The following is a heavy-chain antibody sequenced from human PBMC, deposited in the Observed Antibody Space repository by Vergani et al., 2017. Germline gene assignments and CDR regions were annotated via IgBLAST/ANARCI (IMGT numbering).Heavy chain of an antibody. CDR3: GRVADFYGLGSRLLDL. D-gene: IGHD3-10*01. CDR1: CGSMSGYY. CDR2: MYNSGST. V-gene: IGHV4-59*01. Sequence: QVRLQESGPGLVKPSETLSLTCSVSCGSMSGYYWSWIRPPPWKGLEWIGYMYNSGSTHYHPPLETLVTISGDTSKNQFSLKLNSVTAADTAVYYCGRVADFYGLGSRLLDLWGQGILVTVSS. J-gene: IGHJ5*02.